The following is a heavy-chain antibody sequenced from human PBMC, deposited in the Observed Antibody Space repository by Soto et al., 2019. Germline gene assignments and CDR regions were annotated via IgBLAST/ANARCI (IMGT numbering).Heavy chain of an antibody. V-gene: IGHV3-66*01. CDR3: ARGLVRAFFDY. D-gene: IGHD3-10*01. Sequence: GRSLRLSCAVSGFTVSDYYMSWVRQAPGKGLEWVSIIYSGGTTYYADSVKRRFTISRDTSKNTVFLQMNSLRDEDTAVYYCARGLVRAFFDYWGQGTLVTVSS. CDR2: IYSGGTT. CDR1: GFTVSDYY. J-gene: IGHJ4*02.